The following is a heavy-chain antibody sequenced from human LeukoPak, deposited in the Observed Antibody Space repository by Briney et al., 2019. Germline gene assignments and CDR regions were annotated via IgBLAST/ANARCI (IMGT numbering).Heavy chain of an antibody. Sequence: PWGSLRLSCAASGFTFRSYDTHWVRQAPGKGLEWVAVISYDGSNKYYADFVKGRFTISRDNSKNTLYLHMNSLRAEDTAVYYCARQWSGLVYYMDVWGKGTTVTVSS. CDR1: GFTFRSYD. V-gene: IGHV3-30*03. J-gene: IGHJ6*03. D-gene: IGHD3-10*01. CDR3: ARQWSGLVYYMDV. CDR2: ISYDGSNK.